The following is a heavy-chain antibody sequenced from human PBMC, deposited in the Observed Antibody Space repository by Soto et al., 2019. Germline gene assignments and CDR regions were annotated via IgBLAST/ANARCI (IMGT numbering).Heavy chain of an antibody. CDR1: GYTFTSYG. Sequence: WASVKVSCKASGYTFTSYGISWVRQAPGQGLEWMGWISAYNGNTNYAQKLQGRVTMTTDTSTSTAYMELRSLRSDDTAVYYCARDRPHYGFWSGYYIPLYYYYGMDVWGQGTTVTVSS. CDR2: ISAYNGNT. CDR3: ARDRPHYGFWSGYYIPLYYYYGMDV. V-gene: IGHV1-18*04. D-gene: IGHD3-3*01. J-gene: IGHJ6*02.